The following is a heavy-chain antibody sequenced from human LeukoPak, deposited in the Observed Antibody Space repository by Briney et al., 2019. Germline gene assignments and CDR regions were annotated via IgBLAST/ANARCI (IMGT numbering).Heavy chain of an antibody. CDR1: GYTFTGYY. D-gene: IGHD6-6*01. V-gene: IGHV1-2*02. CDR3: ASWVGSSPGHYYYYYMDV. Sequence: ASVKVSCKASGYTFTGYYMHWVRQAPGQGLEWMGWINPNSGGTNYAQKFQGRVTMTRDTSISTAYMELSRLRSDDTAVYYCASWVGSSPGHYYYYYMDVWGKGTTVTVPS. J-gene: IGHJ6*03. CDR2: INPNSGGT.